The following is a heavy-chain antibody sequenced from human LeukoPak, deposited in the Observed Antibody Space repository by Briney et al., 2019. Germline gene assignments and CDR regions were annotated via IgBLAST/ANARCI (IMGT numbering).Heavy chain of an antibody. J-gene: IGHJ4*02. V-gene: IGHV4-31*03. D-gene: IGHD5-18*01. CDR3: ARLEWIQLWLPFYFDY. CDR2: IYYSGST. CDR1: GGSISSGGYY. Sequence: PSQTLSLTCTVSGGSISSGGYYWSWIRQYPGKGLEWIGYIYYSGSTYYNPSLKSRVTISVDTSKNQFSLKLSSVTAADTAVYYCARLEWIQLWLPFYFDYWGQGTLVTVSS.